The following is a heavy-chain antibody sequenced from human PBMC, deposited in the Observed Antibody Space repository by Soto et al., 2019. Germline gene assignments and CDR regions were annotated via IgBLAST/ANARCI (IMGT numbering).Heavy chain of an antibody. Sequence: QLQLQESGPGLVKPSETLSLTCTVSGGSISSSSYYWGWIRQPPGKGLEWIGSIYYSGSTYYNPSLKSRVTISVDTSKNQFSLKLSSVTAADTAVYYCARRGLPDYGDYRGAFDIWGQGTMVTVSS. CDR3: ARRGLPDYGDYRGAFDI. V-gene: IGHV4-39*01. CDR2: IYYSGST. D-gene: IGHD4-17*01. CDR1: GGSISSSSYY. J-gene: IGHJ3*02.